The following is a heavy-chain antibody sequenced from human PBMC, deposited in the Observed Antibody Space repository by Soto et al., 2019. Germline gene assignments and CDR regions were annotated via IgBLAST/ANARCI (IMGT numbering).Heavy chain of an antibody. J-gene: IGHJ4*02. CDR3: AFSCPGDWHLFDY. Sequence: GGSLRLSCAASGFTFSSYAMSWVRQAPGKGLEWVSAISGSGGSTYYADSVKGRFTISRDNSKNTLYLQMNSLRAADTAVYYCAFSCPGDWHLFDYWGQGTLVTVSS. V-gene: IGHV3-23*01. CDR1: GFTFSSYA. CDR2: ISGSGGST. D-gene: IGHD7-27*01.